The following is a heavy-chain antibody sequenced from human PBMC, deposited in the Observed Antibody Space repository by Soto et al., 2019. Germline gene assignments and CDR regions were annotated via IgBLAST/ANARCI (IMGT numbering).Heavy chain of an antibody. CDR2: IYGGGST. D-gene: IGHD3-9*01. CDR3: ARMISNSRYDILTGYFVPGYYYGMDV. Sequence: GGSLRLSCAASGFTVSSNYVSWVRQAPGKGLEWVSVIYGGGSTYYADSVKGRFTISRDNSKNTLYLQMNSLRAEDTAVYYCARMISNSRYDILTGYFVPGYYYGMDVWGQGTTVTVSS. V-gene: IGHV3-53*01. J-gene: IGHJ6*02. CDR1: GFTVSSNY.